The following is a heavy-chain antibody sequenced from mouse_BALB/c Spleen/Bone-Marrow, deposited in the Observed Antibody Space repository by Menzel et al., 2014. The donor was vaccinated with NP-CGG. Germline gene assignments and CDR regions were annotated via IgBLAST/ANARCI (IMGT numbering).Heavy chain of an antibody. CDR3: ATYDGYYFDY. J-gene: IGHJ2*01. Sequence: EVKLMESGPSLVKPSHTLSLTCSVTGDSITRGYWNWIRQFPGNKLEYMGYISYSGSTYYSPSLKSRISITRDTPKNXYYLQLNSVTTEDTATYYCATYDGYYFDYWGQGTTLTVSS. V-gene: IGHV3-8*02. CDR2: ISYSGST. D-gene: IGHD2-3*01. CDR1: GDSITRGY.